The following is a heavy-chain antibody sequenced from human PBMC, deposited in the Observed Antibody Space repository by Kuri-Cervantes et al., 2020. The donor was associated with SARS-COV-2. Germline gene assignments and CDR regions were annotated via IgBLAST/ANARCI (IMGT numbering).Heavy chain of an antibody. J-gene: IGHJ5*02. V-gene: IGHV1-8*01. D-gene: IGHD6-13*01. CDR2: INPHSGET. CDR1: ESTFPNYD. CDR3: TRELKSAGWFDP. Sequence: ASVKVSCKAPESTFPNYDINWVRQATGQGLEWMAWINPHSGETGYAQKFEGRVTITSITSMNTVYLEVSRLTSQDTAIYYCTRELKSAGWFDPWGQGTLVTVSS.